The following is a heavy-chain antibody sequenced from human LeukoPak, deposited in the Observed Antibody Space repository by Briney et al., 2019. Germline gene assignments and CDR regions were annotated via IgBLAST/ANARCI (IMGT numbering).Heavy chain of an antibody. CDR1: GYTFTGYY. Sequence: ASVKVSCKASGYTFTGYYMHWVRQAPGQGLEWMGWINPNSGGTNYAQKFQGRVTMTRDTSTSTAYMELSRLRSDDTAVYYCARAEYYDSSGYLDYWGQGTLVTVSS. CDR3: ARAEYYDSSGYLDY. D-gene: IGHD3-22*01. V-gene: IGHV1-2*02. CDR2: INPNSGGT. J-gene: IGHJ4*02.